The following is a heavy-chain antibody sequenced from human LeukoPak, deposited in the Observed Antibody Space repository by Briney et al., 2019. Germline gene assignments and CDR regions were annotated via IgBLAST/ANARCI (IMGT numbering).Heavy chain of an antibody. Sequence: ASVKVSCKASGYTFTSYAMNWVRQAPGQGLEWRGWINTNTGNPTYAQGFTGRFVFSLDTSVSTAYLQISSLKAEDTAVYYCARTTDCSGGSCPDAFDIWGQGTMVTVSS. CDR1: GYTFTSYA. CDR3: ARTTDCSGGSCPDAFDI. J-gene: IGHJ3*02. D-gene: IGHD2-15*01. CDR2: INTNTGNP. V-gene: IGHV7-4-1*02.